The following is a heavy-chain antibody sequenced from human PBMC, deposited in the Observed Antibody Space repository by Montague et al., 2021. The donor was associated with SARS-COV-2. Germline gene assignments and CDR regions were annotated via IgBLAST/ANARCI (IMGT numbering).Heavy chain of an antibody. V-gene: IGHV3-23*03. CDR3: SGNMYFYDSRGYQNIDY. CDR1: GFTFSSFA. Sequence: SLRLSCAASGFTFSSFAMSWVRQAPGKGLEWVSIIYTGGSRTHYTDSVKGRFIISRGDSKNTLYLQMNGLRVEDTAIYYCSGNMYFYDSRGYQNIDYWGQGILVAVSS. J-gene: IGHJ4*02. CDR2: IYTGGSRT. D-gene: IGHD3-22*01.